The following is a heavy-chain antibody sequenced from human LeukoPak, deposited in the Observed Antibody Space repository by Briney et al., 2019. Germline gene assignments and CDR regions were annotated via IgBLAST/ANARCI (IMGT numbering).Heavy chain of an antibody. CDR2: INPSGGST. CDR1: GYTFTSYY. Sequence: ASVKVSCKASGYTFTSYYMHWVRQAPGQGLEWMGIINPSGGSTSYAPKFQGRVTMTRDTSTSTVYMELSSLRSEDTAVYYCELLRGDRDDYWGQGTLVTVSS. D-gene: IGHD2-15*01. J-gene: IGHJ4*02. V-gene: IGHV1-46*01. CDR3: ELLRGDRDDY.